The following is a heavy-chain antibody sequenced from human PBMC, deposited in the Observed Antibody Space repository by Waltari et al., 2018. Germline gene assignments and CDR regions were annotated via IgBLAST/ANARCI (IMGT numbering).Heavy chain of an antibody. CDR3: ARRHYDNGGYYSEVLWFDS. CDR1: GGSFSDYY. D-gene: IGHD3-22*01. J-gene: IGHJ5*01. Sequence: QVQLQQWGAGLLKSSETLSLTCAVHGGSFSDYYWTWVRQTPGKGLEWIGEINHSGSTRYHPSLKSRVNLSADTSQKQCSLKVTSVTAAETAVYFCARRHYDNGGYYSEVLWFDSWGQGTPVTVSS. V-gene: IGHV4-34*01. CDR2: INHSGST.